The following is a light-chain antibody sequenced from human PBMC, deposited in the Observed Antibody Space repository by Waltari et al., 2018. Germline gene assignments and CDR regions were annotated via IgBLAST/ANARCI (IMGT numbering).Light chain of an antibody. CDR2: WAS. V-gene: IGKV4-1*01. J-gene: IGKJ3*01. CDR1: PRVLYSSNNKND. CDR3: HQYYNIPFT. Sequence: DIVMTQSPDSLAVSLGERATLNCKSRPRVLYSSNNKNDLAWYQQKPGQPPKLLIYWASTRESGVPDRLSGSGSGTDFTLTISSLQAEDVAVYYCHQYYNIPFTFGPGTKVDIK.